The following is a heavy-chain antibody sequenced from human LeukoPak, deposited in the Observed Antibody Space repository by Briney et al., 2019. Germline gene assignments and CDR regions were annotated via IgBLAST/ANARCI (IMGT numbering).Heavy chain of an antibody. CDR3: ARGQTSGPGRDGYNRPPRAFDI. V-gene: IGHV4-34*01. CDR1: GGSFSGYY. Sequence: SETLSLTCAVYGGSFSGYYWSWIRQPPGKGLEWIGEINHSGSTNYNPSLKSRVTISVDTSKNQFSLKLSSVTAADTAVYYCARGQTSGPGRDGYNRPPRAFDIWGQGTMVTVSS. J-gene: IGHJ3*02. CDR2: INHSGST. D-gene: IGHD5-24*01.